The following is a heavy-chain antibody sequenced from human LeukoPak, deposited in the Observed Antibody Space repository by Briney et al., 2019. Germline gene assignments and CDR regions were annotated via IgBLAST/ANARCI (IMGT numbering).Heavy chain of an antibody. CDR3: AKDVGGGSPNWFDP. D-gene: IGHD1-26*01. CDR2: ISYDGSNK. V-gene: IGHV3-33*05. Sequence: GGSLRLSCAASGFTFSSYGMHWVRQTPGKGLEWVAVISYDGSNKYYADSVKGRFTISRDNSKNTLYLQMNSLRAEDTAVYYCAKDVGGGSPNWFDPWGQGTLVTVSS. J-gene: IGHJ5*02. CDR1: GFTFSSYG.